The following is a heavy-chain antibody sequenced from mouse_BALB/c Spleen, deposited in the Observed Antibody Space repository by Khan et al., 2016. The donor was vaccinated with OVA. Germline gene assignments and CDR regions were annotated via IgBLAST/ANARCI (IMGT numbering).Heavy chain of an antibody. CDR3: ARAYYRYDGYYAMDY. D-gene: IGHD2-14*01. V-gene: IGHV2-6-4*01. CDR1: GFSLSRYN. Sequence: QVQLKESEPGLGAPSQSLSTTSTVPGFSLSRYNIHWIRQPPGKSLEWLGMIWGGGGTDYNSTLKSRLSIRKDNSKSQVLLKMNSLQTDDTAMYYCARAYYRYDGYYAMDYWGQGTSVTVSS. CDR2: IWGGGGT. J-gene: IGHJ4*01.